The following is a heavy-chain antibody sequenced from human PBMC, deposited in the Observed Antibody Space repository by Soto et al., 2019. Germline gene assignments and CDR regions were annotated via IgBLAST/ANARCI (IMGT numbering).Heavy chain of an antibody. D-gene: IGHD3-22*01. CDR2: ISGSGGST. CDR1: GFSFGRYW. CDR3: AKAPENYYDSSGYYYAHY. V-gene: IGHV3-23*01. J-gene: IGHJ4*02. Sequence: GGSLRLSCAASGFSFGRYWMHWVRQAPGKGLVWVSAISGSGGSTYYADSVKGRFTISRDNSKNTLYLQMNSLRAEDTAVYYCAKAPENYYDSSGYYYAHYWGQGTLVTVSS.